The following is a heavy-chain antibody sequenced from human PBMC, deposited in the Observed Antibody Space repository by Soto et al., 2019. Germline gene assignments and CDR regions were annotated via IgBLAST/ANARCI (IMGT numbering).Heavy chain of an antibody. Sequence: QVRLQESGPGLVKPSGTLSLTCAVSGGSISSSNWWSWVRQPPGKGLEWIGEIYYSGRTNYNSSLRSRVTISVDKSKNQFSLQLRSVTAADTAVYYCARGRNLEYSSLVFEYWGQGTLVTVSS. CDR1: GGSISSSNW. V-gene: IGHV4-4*02. D-gene: IGHD6-13*01. CDR3: ARGRNLEYSSLVFEY. J-gene: IGHJ4*02. CDR2: IYYSGRT.